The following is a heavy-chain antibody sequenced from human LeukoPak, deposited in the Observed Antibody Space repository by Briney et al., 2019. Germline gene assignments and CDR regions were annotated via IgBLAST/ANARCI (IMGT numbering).Heavy chain of an antibody. V-gene: IGHV1-2*02. CDR3: ARENLNYYGSGSYLY. Sequence: ASVKVSCKASGYPFSGYYIHWVRQGPGQGLEWLGWINPETGATKYAQRFEGRVTLTRDTSATTVHIGLSGLRSDDSAVYYCARENLNYYGSGSYLYWGQGSQVTVSS. CDR1: GYPFSGYY. J-gene: IGHJ4*02. CDR2: INPETGAT. D-gene: IGHD3-10*01.